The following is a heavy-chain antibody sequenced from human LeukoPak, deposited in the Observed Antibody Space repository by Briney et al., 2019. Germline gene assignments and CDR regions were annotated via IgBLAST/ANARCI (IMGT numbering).Heavy chain of an antibody. D-gene: IGHD3-10*01. CDR1: DGVIAGYS. Sequence: SETLSLTCTVSDGVIAGYSWSWIRQAPGEGLEWIGYIYYSGDTNYNPSLQSRVTASVDTSKNQFSLRLTSVSAADTAVYYCVRGPYGSGISNWFDRWGQGTQVIVSS. CDR3: VRGPYGSGISNWFDR. CDR2: IYYSGDT. V-gene: IGHV4-59*01. J-gene: IGHJ5*02.